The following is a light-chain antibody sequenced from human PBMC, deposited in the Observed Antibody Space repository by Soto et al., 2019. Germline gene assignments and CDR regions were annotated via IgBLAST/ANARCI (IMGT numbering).Light chain of an antibody. Sequence: EVVLTQSPATLSLSPGERATLSCRASQSVRTSLAWYQHKPGQAPRLVIYDASLRANGVPARFGGSGSGTDFTLTINSLEPEDFAVYYWQQRNVWPPITFGQGTRLESK. CDR3: QQRNVWPPIT. V-gene: IGKV3-11*01. CDR2: DAS. J-gene: IGKJ5*01. CDR1: QSVRTS.